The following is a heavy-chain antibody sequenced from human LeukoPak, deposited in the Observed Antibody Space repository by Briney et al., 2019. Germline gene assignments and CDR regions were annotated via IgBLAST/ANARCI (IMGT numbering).Heavy chain of an antibody. CDR2: IYHSGST. CDR1: GGSISSSNW. Sequence: SETLSLTCAVSGGSISSSNWWSWVRQPPGKGLEWIGEIYHSGSTNYNPSLKSRVTISVDTSKNQFSLKLSSVTAADTAVYYCARGSSGYYLDYWGQGTLVTVSS. J-gene: IGHJ4*02. CDR3: ARGSSGYYLDY. V-gene: IGHV4-4*02. D-gene: IGHD3-22*01.